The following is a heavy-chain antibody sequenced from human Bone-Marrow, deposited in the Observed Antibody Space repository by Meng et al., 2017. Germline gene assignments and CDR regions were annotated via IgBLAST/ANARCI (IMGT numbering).Heavy chain of an antibody. J-gene: IGHJ5*02. D-gene: IGHD6-13*01. Sequence: LQQWGAGLLKPSEILALTCASYGGSCSGYELSWIRQPTGKALEGIGEINHCVTTNYTPSLKSRGTISVDTSKTQFSLKLSSVTAADTAVYYCARRPGHSSSWHRLPEGKFDPWGQGTLVTVSS. V-gene: IGHV4-34*01. CDR1: GGSCSGYE. CDR2: INHCVTT. CDR3: ARRPGHSSSWHRLPEGKFDP.